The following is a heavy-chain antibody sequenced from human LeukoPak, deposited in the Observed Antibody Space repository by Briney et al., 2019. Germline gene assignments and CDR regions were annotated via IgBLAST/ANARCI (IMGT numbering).Heavy chain of an antibody. Sequence: SETLSLTCTVSGGSISSGGYYWSWIRQPPGKGLEWIAYIYHSGSTYYNPSLKSRVTISVDRSKNQFSLKLSSVTAADTAVYYCARGLNRYCSSTSCRYNWFDPWGQGTLVTVSS. CDR2: IYHSGST. CDR3: ARGLNRYCSSTSCRYNWFDP. CDR1: GGSISSGGYY. D-gene: IGHD2-2*01. V-gene: IGHV4-30-2*01. J-gene: IGHJ5*02.